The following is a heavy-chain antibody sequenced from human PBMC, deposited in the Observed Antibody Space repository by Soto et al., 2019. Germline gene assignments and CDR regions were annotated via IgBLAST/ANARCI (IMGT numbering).Heavy chain of an antibody. V-gene: IGHV3-9*01. D-gene: IGHD6-19*01. Sequence: EVQLVESGGGLVQPGGSLRLSCAASGFSFDDYAMHWVRQAPGKGLEWVSGISWNSGSVDYAGSVKGRFTISSDNAKNSLYLQMNSLRAEDTALYYCAKDWGDASSGWYGNYYYYMEVWGKGTAVTVSS. J-gene: IGHJ6*03. CDR2: ISWNSGSV. CDR1: GFSFDDYA. CDR3: AKDWGDASSGWYGNYYYYMEV.